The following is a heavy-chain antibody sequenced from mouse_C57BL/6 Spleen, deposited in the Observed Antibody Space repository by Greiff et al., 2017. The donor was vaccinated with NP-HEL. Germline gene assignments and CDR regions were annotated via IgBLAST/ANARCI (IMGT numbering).Heavy chain of an antibody. V-gene: IGHV1-64*01. Sequence: VQLPQPGAELVKPGASVKLSCKASGYTFTSYWMHWVKQRPGPGLEWIGMIHPNSGSTNYNGKFKSKATLTVDKSSSTAYMQLSSLTSEDSAVYYWARGGGRMMDYWGQGTSVTVSS. J-gene: IGHJ4*01. CDR2: IHPNSGST. CDR3: ARGGGRMMDY. CDR1: GYTFTSYW. D-gene: IGHD1-1*01.